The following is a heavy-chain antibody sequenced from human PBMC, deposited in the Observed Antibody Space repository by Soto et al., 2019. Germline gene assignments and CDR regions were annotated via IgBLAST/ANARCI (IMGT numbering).Heavy chain of an antibody. CDR1: GGSLRNSV. CDR2: VIPILGTA. Sequence: QVQLVQSGAEVKKPGYSVKVSCTASGGSLRNSVISWVRQAPAQILEWMGGVIPILGTANYAQKFPGRVTMTADEATSTAYMDLSSLSPDDTAVYYCARLGHPGHWGPGTLVIVSS. V-gene: IGHV1-69*01. J-gene: IGHJ4*02. CDR3: ARLGHPGH.